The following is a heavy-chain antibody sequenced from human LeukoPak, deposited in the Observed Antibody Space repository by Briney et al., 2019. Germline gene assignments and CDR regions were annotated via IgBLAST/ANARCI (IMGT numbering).Heavy chain of an antibody. V-gene: IGHV4-30-4*01. Sequence: SETLTLTCTVSGGSISSGDYYWSWIRQPPGKGLEWIGYIYYSGSTYYNPSLKSRVTISVDTSKNQFSLKLSSVTAADTAVYYCARAQREGLRLGYGSGSYSFDYWGQGTLVTVSS. J-gene: IGHJ4*02. D-gene: IGHD3-10*01. CDR1: GGSISSGDYY. CDR2: IYYSGST. CDR3: ARAQREGLRLGYGSGSYSFDY.